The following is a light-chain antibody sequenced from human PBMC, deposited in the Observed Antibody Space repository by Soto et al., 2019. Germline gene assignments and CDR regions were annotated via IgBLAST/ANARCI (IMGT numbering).Light chain of an antibody. J-gene: IGKJ5*01. Sequence: EIVLTQSPGTLSLSPGERATLSCRASQSVSSSYLAWYQQKPGQAPRLLIYGASSRATGIPVRFSGSGSGTEFTLTISSLQSEDFAVYYCLQHNSYPITFGQGTRLEI. V-gene: IGKV3-20*01. CDR2: GAS. CDR3: LQHNSYPIT. CDR1: QSVSSSY.